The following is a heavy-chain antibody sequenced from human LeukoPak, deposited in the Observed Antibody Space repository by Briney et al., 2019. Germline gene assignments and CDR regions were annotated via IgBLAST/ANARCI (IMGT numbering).Heavy chain of an antibody. V-gene: IGHV3-53*01. CDR2: IYSGGST. J-gene: IGHJ4*02. Sequence: GGSLRLSCAASGFTVSSNYMSWVRQAPGKGLEWVSVIYSGGSTYYADSVKGRFTISRDNSKNTLYLQMNSLRAEDTAVYYCARDACSRTSCFDCWGQGTLVTVSS. CDR3: ARDACSRTSCFDC. CDR1: GFTVSSNY. D-gene: IGHD2-2*01.